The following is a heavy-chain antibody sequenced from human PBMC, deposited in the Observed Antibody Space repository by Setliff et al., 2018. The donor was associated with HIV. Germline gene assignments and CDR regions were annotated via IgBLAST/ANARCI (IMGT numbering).Heavy chain of an antibody. D-gene: IGHD5-12*01. V-gene: IGHV1-2*02. Sequence: ASVKVSCKASGFTFTGYYLHWVRQAPGQGLEWMGWINPHSGGTNYAPNFHGRVTMTRDTSISTAYMELSRLRSDDTAVFYCARGPQSYVDVVPTIGRYYFDYWGQGTLVTVSS. CDR3: ARGPQSYVDVVPTIGRYYFDY. J-gene: IGHJ4*02. CDR2: INPHSGGT. CDR1: GFTFTGYY.